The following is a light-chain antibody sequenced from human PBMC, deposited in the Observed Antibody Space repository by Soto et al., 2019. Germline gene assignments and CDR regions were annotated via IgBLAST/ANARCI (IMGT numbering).Light chain of an antibody. V-gene: IGKV3-20*01. CDR2: GAS. Sequence: EIVLTQSPGTLSLSPGERATLSCRASQTITNSYLAWYQQKPGQAPRLLIYGASSRATGIPDRFSGSGSGTDFTLTISRLESEDFAVYYCQQYGSSPRTFGQGTKLEI. J-gene: IGKJ2*01. CDR3: QQYGSSPRT. CDR1: QTITNSY.